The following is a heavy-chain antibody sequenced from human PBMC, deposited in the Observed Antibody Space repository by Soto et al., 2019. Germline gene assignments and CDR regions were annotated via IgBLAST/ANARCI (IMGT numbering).Heavy chain of an antibody. CDR2: IYYSGST. CDR3: ASASTVTTRASRNSWFDP. V-gene: IGHV4-59*08. D-gene: IGHD4-17*01. J-gene: IGHJ5*02. Sequence: SEALSLTCTVSGDSISSYYWSWFRLPPGKGLEWIGYIYYSGSTNYNPSLKSRVTISVDTSKNQFSLKLSSVTAADTAVYYCASASTVTTRASRNSWFDPWGQGTLLTVS. CDR1: GDSISSYY.